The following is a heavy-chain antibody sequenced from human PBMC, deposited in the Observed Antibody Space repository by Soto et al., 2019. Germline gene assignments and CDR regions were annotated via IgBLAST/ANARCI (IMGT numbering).Heavy chain of an antibody. V-gene: IGHV5-51*01. J-gene: IGHJ3*01. Sequence: GESLKISCKGSGYSFISQWIGWVRQMPGKGLEWMGVIYPGDSDPKYNPSFQGQVTISADRSLSTAFLQWSSLKATDTAIYYCASRKITSDAFDFWGQGTMVTVSS. CDR1: GYSFISQW. D-gene: IGHD1-20*01. CDR3: ASRKITSDAFDF. CDR2: IYPGDSDP.